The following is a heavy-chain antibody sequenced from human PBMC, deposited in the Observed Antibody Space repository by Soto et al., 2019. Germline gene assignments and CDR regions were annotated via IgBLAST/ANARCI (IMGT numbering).Heavy chain of an antibody. Sequence: SETLSLTCTVSGGSISSGDYYWSWIRQPPGKGLEWIGYIYYSGSTYYNPSLKSRVTISVDTSKNQFSLKLSSVTAADTAVYYCAGQISIAAIDWFDPWGQGTLVTVSS. CDR1: GGSISSGDYY. V-gene: IGHV4-30-4*01. CDR3: AGQISIAAIDWFDP. CDR2: IYYSGST. J-gene: IGHJ5*02. D-gene: IGHD6-6*01.